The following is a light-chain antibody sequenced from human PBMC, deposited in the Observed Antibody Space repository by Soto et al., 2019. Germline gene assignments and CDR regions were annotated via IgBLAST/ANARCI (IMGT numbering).Light chain of an antibody. CDR3: QQFNSYPIT. Sequence: IALAQSPVTLSLSPGERATLSCRASQSVRTYLAWYQQKPCQAPRLLIYGASTRATGIPARFSGSGSGTEFTLTIGGLQPDDFATYYCQQFNSYPITFGQGTRLEIK. J-gene: IGKJ5*01. V-gene: IGKV3-15*01. CDR1: QSVRTY. CDR2: GAS.